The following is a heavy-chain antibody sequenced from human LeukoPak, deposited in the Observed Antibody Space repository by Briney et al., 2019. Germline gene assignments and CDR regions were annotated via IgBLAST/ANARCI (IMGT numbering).Heavy chain of an antibody. CDR2: INPNSGGT. D-gene: IGHD2-2*01. CDR3: ARVRPKVVPAARGGYYYGMDV. CDR1: GYTFTGYY. J-gene: IGHJ6*02. Sequence: GASVKVSCKASGYTFTGYYMHWVRQAPGQGLEWMGWINPNSGGTNYAQKFQGRVTMTRDTSISTAYMGLSRLRSDDTAVYYCARVRPKVVPAARGGYYYGMDVWGQGTTVTVSS. V-gene: IGHV1-2*02.